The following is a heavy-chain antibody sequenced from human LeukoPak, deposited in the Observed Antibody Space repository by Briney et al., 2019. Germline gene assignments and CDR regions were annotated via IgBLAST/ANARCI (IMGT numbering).Heavy chain of an antibody. Sequence: ASVKVSCKASGYTFTGYYMHWVLQAPGQGLEWMGWINPNSGGTNYAQKFQGRVTMTRDTSISTAYMELSRLRSDDTAVYYCARVDVAVAGTYNWFDPWGQGTLVTVSS. D-gene: IGHD6-19*01. CDR3: ARVDVAVAGTYNWFDP. CDR2: INPNSGGT. V-gene: IGHV1-2*02. CDR1: GYTFTGYY. J-gene: IGHJ5*02.